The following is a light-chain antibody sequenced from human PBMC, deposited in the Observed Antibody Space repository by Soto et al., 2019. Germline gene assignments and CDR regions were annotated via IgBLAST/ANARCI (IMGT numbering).Light chain of an antibody. J-gene: IGKJ4*01. V-gene: IGKV2-28*01. CDR1: QSLLHSDGKAY. CDR3: AQGLQTPLT. CDR2: LGS. Sequence: EIVMTQTPLSLSVTPGQPASISCKSSQSLLHSDGKAYFYWYLQKPGQSPQLLIYLGSNRASGVPDRFSGSGSGTDFTLKISRVEAEDVGVYYCAQGLQTPLTFGGGTKVDIK.